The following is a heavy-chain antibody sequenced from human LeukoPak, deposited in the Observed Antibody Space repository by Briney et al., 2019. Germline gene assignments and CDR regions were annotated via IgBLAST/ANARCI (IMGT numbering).Heavy chain of an antibody. J-gene: IGHJ4*02. CDR1: GFTFSSYA. D-gene: IGHD5-18*01. CDR2: ISSNGGST. CDR3: ARGGTYTYGSPFGY. Sequence: PGGSLRLSCAASGFTFSSYAMHWVRQAPGKGLEYVSDISSNGGSTYYANSVKGRFTISRDNSKTTLYLQMGSLRTEDMAVYYCARGGTYTYGSPFGYWGQGTLVTVSS. V-gene: IGHV3-64*01.